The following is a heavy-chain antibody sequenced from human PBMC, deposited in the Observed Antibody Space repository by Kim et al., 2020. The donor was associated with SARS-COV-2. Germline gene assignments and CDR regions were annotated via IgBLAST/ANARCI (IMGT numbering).Heavy chain of an antibody. D-gene: IGHD5-18*01. Sequence: GIANYAQKFQGRVTITADKSTSTAYMELSSLRSEDTAVYYCAEYRCGSDYWGQGTLVTVSS. CDR3: AEYRCGSDY. J-gene: IGHJ4*02. CDR2: GIA. V-gene: IGHV1-69*02.